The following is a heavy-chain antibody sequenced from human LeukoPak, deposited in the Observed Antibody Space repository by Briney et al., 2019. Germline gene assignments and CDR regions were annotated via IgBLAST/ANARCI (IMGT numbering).Heavy chain of an antibody. V-gene: IGHV1-58*02. CDR2: IVVGSGNT. J-gene: IGHJ4*03. Sequence: VKLSCTASGYTFTGYYMHWVRQPPGQGLEWIGWIVVGSGNTNYAQKFQERVTITRDMPTSTAYMELSSLRSEDTAVYYCAAIHYAQTGYFDYWGQGTMVTVSS. CDR1: GYTFTGYY. D-gene: IGHD4-17*01. CDR3: AAIHYAQTGYFDY.